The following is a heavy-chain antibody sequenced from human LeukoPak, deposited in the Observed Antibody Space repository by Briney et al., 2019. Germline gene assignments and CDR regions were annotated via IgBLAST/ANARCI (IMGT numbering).Heavy chain of an antibody. CDR3: ARGGYCSSTSCYRPYFQH. J-gene: IGHJ1*01. CDR1: GGSFSGYY. V-gene: IGHV4-34*01. Sequence: SETLSLTCAVYGGSFSGYYWSWIRQPPGKGLEWIGEINHSGSTNYNPSLKSRVTISVDTSKNQFSLKLSSVTAADTAVYYCARGGYCSSTSCYRPYFQHWGQGTLVTVSS. D-gene: IGHD2-2*02. CDR2: INHSGST.